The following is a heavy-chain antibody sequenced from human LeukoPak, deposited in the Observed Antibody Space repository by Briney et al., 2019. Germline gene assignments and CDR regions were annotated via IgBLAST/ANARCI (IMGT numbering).Heavy chain of an antibody. CDR2: ISAYNVNT. CDR1: DYTFTSYG. Sequence: ASVKVSCKPSDYTFTSYGISWVRQAPGQGLEWMGWISAYNVNTNYAQKLQGRVTKTTDTSTSTAYMELRSLKSDDTAVYYCARDLREGRITIFGSTYYYYYGMDVWGQGTTVTVSS. CDR3: ARDLREGRITIFGSTYYYYYGMDV. D-gene: IGHD3-3*01. J-gene: IGHJ6*02. V-gene: IGHV1-18*01.